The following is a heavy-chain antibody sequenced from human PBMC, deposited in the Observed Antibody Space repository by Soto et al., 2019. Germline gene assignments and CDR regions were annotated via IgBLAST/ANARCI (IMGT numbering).Heavy chain of an antibody. J-gene: IGHJ6*02. Sequence: PGGSLRLSCAASGFTFSSYAMSWVRQAPGKGLEWVSAISGSGGSTYYADSVKGRFTISRDNSKNTLYLQMNNLRAEDTAVYYCGKDWGPNYYYGMDVWGQGTTVTVSS. CDR2: ISGSGGST. CDR3: GKDWGPNYYYGMDV. D-gene: IGHD3-16*01. CDR1: GFTFSSYA. V-gene: IGHV3-23*01.